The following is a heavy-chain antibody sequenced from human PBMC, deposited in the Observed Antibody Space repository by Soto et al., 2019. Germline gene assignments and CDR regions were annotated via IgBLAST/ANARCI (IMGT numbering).Heavy chain of an antibody. V-gene: IGHV3-74*01. J-gene: IGHJ4*02. D-gene: IGHD6-19*01. CDR1: GFTFSSSW. Sequence: EVQPVESGGCLVQPGGSLRLSCAASGFTFSSSWMHWVRQAPGKGLVWVSRINSGASTTNYADSVKGRFTISRDNAKNTLYLQMDSLTAEDTAVYYCARGPSGWFGYDYWGQGTLVTVSS. CDR2: INSGASTT. CDR3: ARGPSGWFGYDY.